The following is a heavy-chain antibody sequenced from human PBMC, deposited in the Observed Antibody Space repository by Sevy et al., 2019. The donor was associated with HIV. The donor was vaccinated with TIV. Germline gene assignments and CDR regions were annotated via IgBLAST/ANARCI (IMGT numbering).Heavy chain of an antibody. V-gene: IGHV1-18*01. Sequence: ASVKVSCKASGYTFTSYGISWVRQAPGQGLEWMGWISAYNGNTNYAQKLQGRVTMTTDTSTSTAYMELRSLRSDDTAVYYCARVESSSSWYLGRYWGQGTLVTVSS. D-gene: IGHD6-13*01. CDR2: ISAYNGNT. CDR1: GYTFTSYG. CDR3: ARVESSSSWYLGRY. J-gene: IGHJ4*02.